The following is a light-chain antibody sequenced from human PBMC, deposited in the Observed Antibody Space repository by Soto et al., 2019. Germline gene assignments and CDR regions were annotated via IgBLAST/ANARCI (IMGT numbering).Light chain of an antibody. V-gene: IGKV1-39*01. J-gene: IGKJ4*01. CDR1: QSILNY. CDR2: GAA. Sequence: DIQMTQSPSSLSASVGDRVTITCRAGQSILNYLSWYQLKPGKAPRLLMYGAASLQSGVPSRFSGSGSGTDFTLTISGLLPEDFATYYCQQNYRTPPTLGGATKVDIK. CDR3: QQNYRTPPT.